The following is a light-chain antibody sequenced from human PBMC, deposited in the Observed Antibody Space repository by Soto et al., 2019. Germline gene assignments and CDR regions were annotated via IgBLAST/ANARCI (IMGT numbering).Light chain of an antibody. CDR1: SSDVGGHNY. V-gene: IGLV2-14*01. Sequence: QSALTQPASVSGSPGQSITISCTGTSSDVGGHNYVSWYQQHPGKAPKLMISEVSNRPSGVPNRFSGSKSGNTASLTISGLQTEDGADYYCSSHTSTSTYLVFGGGTKLTVL. CDR2: EVS. CDR3: SSHTSTSTYLV. J-gene: IGLJ2*01.